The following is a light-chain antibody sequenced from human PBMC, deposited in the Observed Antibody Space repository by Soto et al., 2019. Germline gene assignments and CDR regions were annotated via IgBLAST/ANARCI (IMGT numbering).Light chain of an antibody. V-gene: IGLV3-21*02. CDR3: QVWDSDSGHWV. CDR2: DDS. Sequence: SYELTQPPSVSVAPGLTARIPCGGNNIGSKSVHWYQQKPGQAPVLVVYDDSDRPSGIPDRFSGSNSENTATLINTWVEAGDEADYYCQVWDSDSGHWVFGGGTKVTVL. CDR1: NIGSKS. J-gene: IGLJ3*02.